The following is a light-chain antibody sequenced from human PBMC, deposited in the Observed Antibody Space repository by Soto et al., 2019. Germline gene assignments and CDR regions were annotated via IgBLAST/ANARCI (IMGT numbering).Light chain of an antibody. J-gene: IGKJ1*01. CDR3: VQVTHWPVT. V-gene: IGKV2-30*01. CDR2: KVS. CDR1: HTLIYSDGNTY. Sequence: DVVMTQSPLSLPVTLGQPASISCRSSHTLIYSDGNTYLSWFQQRPGQSPRRLIYKVSNRDSGVPDRFSGSGSGTDFTLKISRVEAEDVGVYYCVQVTHWPVTFGQGTKVEIK.